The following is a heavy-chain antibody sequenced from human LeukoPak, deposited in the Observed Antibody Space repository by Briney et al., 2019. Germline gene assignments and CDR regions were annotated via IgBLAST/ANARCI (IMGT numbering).Heavy chain of an antibody. CDR1: GYTFTSYY. D-gene: IGHD2-15*01. Sequence: ASVKVSCKASGYTFTSYYMPWVRQAPGQGLEWMGIINPSGGSTSYAQKFQGRVTMTRDTSTSTVYMELSSLRSEDTAVYYCARASTRPTRYYYYYMDVWGKGTTVTVSS. V-gene: IGHV1-46*03. CDR3: ARASTRPTRYYYYYMDV. J-gene: IGHJ6*03. CDR2: INPSGGST.